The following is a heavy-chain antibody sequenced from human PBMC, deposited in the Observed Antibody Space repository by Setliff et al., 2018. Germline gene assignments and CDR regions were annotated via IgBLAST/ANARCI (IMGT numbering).Heavy chain of an antibody. CDR2: IYYSGSS. Sequence: KPSETLSLTCTVSGGSISSPSYFWGWVRQPPGKEMEWIATIYYSGSSYYNPSLKSRLTISVDTSKNQFSLNLNSVTAADTAVYYCARQPYSTTYYYYYYYMDVWGKGTTVTVSS. D-gene: IGHD6-13*01. V-gene: IGHV4-39*01. CDR3: ARQPYSTTYYYYYYYMDV. J-gene: IGHJ6*03. CDR1: GGSISSPSYF.